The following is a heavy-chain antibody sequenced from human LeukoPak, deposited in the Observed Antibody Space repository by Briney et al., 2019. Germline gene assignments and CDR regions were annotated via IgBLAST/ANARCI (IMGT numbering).Heavy chain of an antibody. CDR3: ARSGSRLTWFGETMGYCDH. V-gene: IGHV1-18*01. D-gene: IGHD3-10*01. CDR1: GYTFISYG. CDR2: ISAYNGNT. Sequence: ASVKVSCKTSGYTFISYGITWVRQAPGQGLERMGWISAYNGNTKYAQKLQGRVTMTTDTSTSTAYMELRSLRSDDTAVYYCARSGSRLTWFGETMGYCDHWGQGTLVTVSS. J-gene: IGHJ4*02.